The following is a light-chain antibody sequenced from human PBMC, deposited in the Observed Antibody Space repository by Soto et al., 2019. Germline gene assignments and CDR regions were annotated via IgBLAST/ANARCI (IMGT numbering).Light chain of an antibody. CDR1: SSDVGGYSY. Sequence: QSVLTQPRSVSGSPGQSVTISCTGTSSDVGGYSYVSWYQQHPGKAPRLMIYDVSKRPSGVPDRFSGSKSGNTASLTISGLQVEDEAEYYCCSYAGSYSYVFGTGTKSPS. CDR3: CSYAGSYSYV. J-gene: IGLJ1*01. V-gene: IGLV2-11*01. CDR2: DVS.